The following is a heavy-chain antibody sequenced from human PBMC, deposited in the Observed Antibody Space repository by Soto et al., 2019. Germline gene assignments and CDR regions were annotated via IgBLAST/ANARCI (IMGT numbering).Heavy chain of an antibody. CDR2: ISGSGGST. D-gene: IGHD2-15*01. CDR1: GFTFSSYA. V-gene: IGHV3-23*01. Sequence: GGSLRLSCAASGFTFSSYAMSWVRQAPGKGLEWVSAISGSGGSTYYADSVKGRFTISRDNSKNTLYLQMNSLRAEDTAVYYCAKDMGGSWHLIYYFDYWGQGTLVTVSS. CDR3: AKDMGGSWHLIYYFDY. J-gene: IGHJ4*02.